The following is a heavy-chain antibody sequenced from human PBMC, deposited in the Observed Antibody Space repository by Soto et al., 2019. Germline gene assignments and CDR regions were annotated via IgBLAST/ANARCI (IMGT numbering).Heavy chain of an antibody. J-gene: IGHJ5*02. Sequence: QLQLQESSPGLVRPSDTLSLICTVSGGSIKTRSDYWAWIRQPPGKGLEWIGTIYYSGATYYNPSLKSRVSISADSSNNQFSLRVNSVTAADTAVYYCARQGTWTTVTTTVGFHPWGQGTLVTVSS. CDR2: IYYSGAT. V-gene: IGHV4-39*01. D-gene: IGHD4-17*01. CDR3: ARQGTWTTVTTTVGFHP. CDR1: GGSIKTRSDY.